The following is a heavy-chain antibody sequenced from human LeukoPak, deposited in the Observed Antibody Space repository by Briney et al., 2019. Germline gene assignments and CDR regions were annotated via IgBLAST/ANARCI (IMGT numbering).Heavy chain of an antibody. CDR2: MNPNSGNT. Sequence: ASVKVSCKASGYTFTSYDINWVRQATGQGLEWMGWMNPNSGNTGYALKFQGRVTMTRNTSISTAYMELSSLRSEDTAVYYCARVYSSSSDQYFQHWGQGTLVTVSS. CDR3: ARVYSSSSDQYFQH. D-gene: IGHD6-6*01. V-gene: IGHV1-8*01. CDR1: GYTFTSYD. J-gene: IGHJ1*01.